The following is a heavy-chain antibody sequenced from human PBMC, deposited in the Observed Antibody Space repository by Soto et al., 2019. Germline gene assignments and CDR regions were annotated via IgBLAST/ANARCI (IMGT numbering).Heavy chain of an antibody. CDR1: EDTFSRFS. CDR3: ARGYYYDSVKAYNPPYFDY. J-gene: IGHJ4*02. D-gene: IGHD3-10*01. CDR2: IIPIVGTA. Sequence: QVQLVQSGAEVKKLGSSVKVSCKASEDTFSRFSVSWVRQAPGQGLEWMGRIIPIVGTANYAQKFQGRVTITADKATSTAYMELSSLRSEDTAVYYCARGYYYDSVKAYNPPYFDYWGQGTLVTVSS. V-gene: IGHV1-69*08.